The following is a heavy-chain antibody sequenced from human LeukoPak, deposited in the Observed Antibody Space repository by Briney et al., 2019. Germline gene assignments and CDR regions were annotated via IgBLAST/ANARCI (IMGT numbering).Heavy chain of an antibody. CDR2: MNPNSGNT. D-gene: IGHD6-19*01. Sequence: ASVKVSCKASGYTFTSYDINWVRQTTGQGLEWMGWMNPNSGNTGYAQKFQGRVTMTRNTSISTAYMELSSLRSEDTAVYYCARSTSSGWHYFDYWGQGTLVTVSS. CDR1: GYTFTSYD. V-gene: IGHV1-8*01. CDR3: ARSTSSGWHYFDY. J-gene: IGHJ4*02.